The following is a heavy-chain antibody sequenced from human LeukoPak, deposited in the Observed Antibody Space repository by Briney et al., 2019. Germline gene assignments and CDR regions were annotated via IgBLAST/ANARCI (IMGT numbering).Heavy chain of an antibody. CDR2: VSYDGSYK. J-gene: IGHJ4*02. V-gene: IGHV3-30*04. CDR3: VRDRDWAFDY. CDR1: GFTFSKFA. Sequence: GGSLRLSCAAAGFTFSKFAMHWVRQAPGKGLEWVAVVSYDGSYKYYADSVKGRFTFSRDNSKNTVYLQMNSLRPEDTAVYYCVRDRDWAFDYWGQGSLVTVSS. D-gene: IGHD2-21*02.